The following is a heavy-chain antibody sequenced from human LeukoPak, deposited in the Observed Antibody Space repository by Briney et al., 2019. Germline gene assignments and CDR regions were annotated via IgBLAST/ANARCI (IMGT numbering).Heavy chain of an antibody. CDR1: GFTFSSHA. CDR3: VRDPSGWFSRAFDY. D-gene: IGHD6-19*01. J-gene: IGHJ4*02. V-gene: IGHV3-23*01. CDR2: LSGSGGHA. Sequence: GGSLRLSCGASGFTFSSHAMSWVRQAPEKGLDWVSTLSGSGGHAYYADSVKGRFALSRDNSKNTLYLQMNSLRAEDTAIYFCVRDPSGWFSRAFDYWGQGTLVIVSS.